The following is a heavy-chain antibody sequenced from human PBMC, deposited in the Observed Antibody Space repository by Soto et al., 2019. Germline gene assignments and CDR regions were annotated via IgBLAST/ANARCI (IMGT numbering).Heavy chain of an antibody. Sequence: GSGPTLVNPTQTLTLTCTFSGFSLSTSGMCVSWIRQPPGKALEWLALIDWDDDKYYSTSLKTRLTISKDTSKNQVVLTMTNMDPVDTATYYCARSPLLIAAAGTGYYYYGMDVWGQGTTVTVSS. CDR2: IDWDDDK. CDR3: ARSPLLIAAAGTGYYYYGMDV. D-gene: IGHD6-13*01. CDR1: GFSLSTSGMC. J-gene: IGHJ6*02. V-gene: IGHV2-70*01.